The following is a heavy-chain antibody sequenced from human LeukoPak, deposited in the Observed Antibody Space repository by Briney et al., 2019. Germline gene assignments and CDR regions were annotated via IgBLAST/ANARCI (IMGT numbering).Heavy chain of an antibody. D-gene: IGHD6-6*01. CDR2: IYPSDSDT. CDR1: GYTFTNYW. V-gene: IGHV5-51*01. CDR3: ARVSSSLPDAFDI. J-gene: IGHJ3*02. Sequence: GDSLKISCQGSGYTFTNYWIGWVRQMPGKGLEWMGVIYPSDSDTRYNPSFQGQVTISADKSISTTYLRWSSLKASDTAMYYCARVSSSLPDAFDIWGQGTMVTVSS.